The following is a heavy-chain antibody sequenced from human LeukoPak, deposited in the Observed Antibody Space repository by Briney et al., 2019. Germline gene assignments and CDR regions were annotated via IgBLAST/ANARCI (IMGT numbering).Heavy chain of an antibody. CDR1: GFTVSSNY. CDR3: ARYCSGGSCYSSRAGWFDP. Sequence: GGSLRLSCAASGFTVSSNYMSWVRQAPGKGLEWVSVIYSGGSTYYADSVKSRFTISRDNSKNTLYLQMNSLRAEDTAVYYCARYCSGGSCYSSRAGWFDPWGQGTLVTVSS. J-gene: IGHJ5*02. CDR2: IYSGGST. D-gene: IGHD2-15*01. V-gene: IGHV3-53*01.